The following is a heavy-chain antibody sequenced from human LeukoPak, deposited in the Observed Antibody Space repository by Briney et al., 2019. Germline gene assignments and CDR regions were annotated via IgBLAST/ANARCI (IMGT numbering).Heavy chain of an antibody. Sequence: GGSLRLSCAASGFTFSSYGMHWVRQAPGQGLEWVAFIRYDGSNKYYADSVKGRFTISRDNSKNTLYLQMNSLRAEDTAVYYCAKIVVVVAATPRRQDFDYWGQGTLVTVSS. D-gene: IGHD2-15*01. J-gene: IGHJ4*02. CDR1: GFTFSSYG. V-gene: IGHV3-30*02. CDR2: IRYDGSNK. CDR3: AKIVVVVAATPRRQDFDY.